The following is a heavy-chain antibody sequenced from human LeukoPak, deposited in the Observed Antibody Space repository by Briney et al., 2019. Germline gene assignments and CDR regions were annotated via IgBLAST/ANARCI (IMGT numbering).Heavy chain of an antibody. V-gene: IGHV3-7*03. CDR2: IKHDKTEE. J-gene: IGHJ5*02. D-gene: IGHD4-11*01. CDR3: AKGRYSSSWAPFDP. Sequence: GGSLRLSCAASGFTFSSYWMGWVRQAPGKGLEWVANIKHDKTEEYYVDSVKGRFTISRDNSKNTLSLQMNNLRVEDTAIYYCAKGRYSSSWAPFDPWGQGTLVTVSS. CDR1: GFTFSSYW.